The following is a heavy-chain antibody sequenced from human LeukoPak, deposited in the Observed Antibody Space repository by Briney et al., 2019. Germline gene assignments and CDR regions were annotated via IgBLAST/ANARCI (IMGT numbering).Heavy chain of an antibody. D-gene: IGHD2-21*02. Sequence: SETLSLTCTVSGGSISSSGYYWGWIRQPPGKGLEWIGSIYYSGNTYYNPSLKSRVTISVDTSKNQFSLKLSSVTAADTAVYYCARQVAYCGGDCYLNWFDPWGQGTLVTVSS. V-gene: IGHV4-39*01. CDR1: GGSISSSGYY. CDR2: IYYSGNT. CDR3: ARQVAYCGGDCYLNWFDP. J-gene: IGHJ5*02.